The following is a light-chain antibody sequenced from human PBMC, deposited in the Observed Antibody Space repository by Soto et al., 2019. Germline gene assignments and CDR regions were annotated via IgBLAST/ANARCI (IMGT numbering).Light chain of an antibody. Sequence: QSVLTQPPSASGTPGQRVTISCSGSSSNIGSKTVNWYQQLPGTAPKLLIYSNNQRPSGVPDRFSGSKSGTSASQAISGLQSEDEADYYCAAWDDSLNGVVFGGGTKLTVL. J-gene: IGLJ3*02. CDR2: SNN. V-gene: IGLV1-44*01. CDR1: SSNIGSKT. CDR3: AAWDDSLNGVV.